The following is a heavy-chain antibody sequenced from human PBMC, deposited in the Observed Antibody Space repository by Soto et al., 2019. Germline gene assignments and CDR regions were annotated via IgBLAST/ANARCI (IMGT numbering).Heavy chain of an antibody. J-gene: IGHJ6*02. CDR1: GGSISSSSYY. CDR3: ARLPNWNYVGVNYYYGMDV. Sequence: QLQLQESGPGLVKPSETLSLTCTVSGGSISSSSYYWGWIRQPPGKGLEWIGSIYYSGSTYYNPSLKSRVTISVDTSKNQCSLKLSSVTAADTAVYYCARLPNWNYVGVNYYYGMDVWGQGTTVTVSS. V-gene: IGHV4-39*01. D-gene: IGHD1-7*01. CDR2: IYYSGST.